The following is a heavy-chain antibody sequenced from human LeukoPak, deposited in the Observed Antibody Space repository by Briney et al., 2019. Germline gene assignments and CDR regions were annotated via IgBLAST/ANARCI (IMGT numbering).Heavy chain of an antibody. CDR2: ITDSGRKT. CDR1: GFTFSHYS. J-gene: IGHJ4*02. V-gene: IGHV3-23*01. D-gene: IGHD4-17*01. CDR3: AKITKATTPNY. Sequence: GGSLRLSCVASGFTFSHYSMNWVRQAPGKGLEWVSGITDSGRKTYYADSVKGRFSISRDNSKNTVYLQMSDLRAEDTAVYYCAKITKATTPNYWGQGTLVTVSS.